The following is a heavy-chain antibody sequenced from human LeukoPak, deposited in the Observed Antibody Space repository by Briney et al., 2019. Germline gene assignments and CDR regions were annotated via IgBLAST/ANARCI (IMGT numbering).Heavy chain of an antibody. V-gene: IGHV1-2*02. J-gene: IGHJ4*02. CDR3: ARSMVTIFGVVLGAYYFDY. D-gene: IGHD3-3*01. Sequence: ASVKVSCKASGYTFTSYYIYWVRQAPGQGLEWMGWINPNSGGTNYAQKFQGRVTMTRDTSISTAYMELSRLRSDDTAVYYCARSMVTIFGVVLGAYYFDYWGQGTLVTVSS. CDR1: GYTFTSYY. CDR2: INPNSGGT.